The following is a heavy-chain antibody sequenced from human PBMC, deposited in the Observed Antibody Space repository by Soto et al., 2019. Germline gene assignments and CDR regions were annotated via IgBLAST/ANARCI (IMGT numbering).Heavy chain of an antibody. D-gene: IGHD5-18*01. CDR1: GFTVSSDY. CDR3: SRGGFGSD. CDR2: LYDDGTT. Sequence: EVHLVESGGGLVQPGGSLRLSCAASGFTVSSDYMSWVRQAPGKGLEWVSVLYDDGTTYYADSVKGRFTISRHNSNNTVFLQMNNMRLEDTALYYCSRGGFGSDWGQGTLVTLSS. J-gene: IGHJ4*02. V-gene: IGHV3-53*04.